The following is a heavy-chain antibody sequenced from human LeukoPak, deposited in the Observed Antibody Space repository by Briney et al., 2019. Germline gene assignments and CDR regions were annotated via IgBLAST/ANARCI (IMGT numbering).Heavy chain of an antibody. D-gene: IGHD3-22*01. CDR3: AKDRSGSGYYYYYYYMDV. V-gene: IGHV3-21*01. J-gene: IGHJ6*03. CDR2: ISSSSIYI. Sequence: GGSLRLSCAASGFTFSNAWMCWVRQAPGKGLEWVSSISSSSIYIYYADSVKGRFTISRDNSKNTLYLQMNSLRAEDTAVYYCAKDRSGSGYYYYYYYMDVWGKGTTVTVSS. CDR1: GFTFSNAW.